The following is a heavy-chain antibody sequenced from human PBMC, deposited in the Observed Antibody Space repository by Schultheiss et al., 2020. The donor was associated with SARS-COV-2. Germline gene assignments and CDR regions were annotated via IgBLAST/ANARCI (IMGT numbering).Heavy chain of an antibody. D-gene: IGHD1-20*01. Sequence: GGSLRLSCAASGFTFSSYGMHWVRQAPGKGLEWVAVISYDGSNKYYADSMKGRFTISRDNSKNTLYLQMNSLRAEDTAVYYCAKGEFSITGTYGMDVWGQGTTVTVSS. CDR1: GFTFSSYG. J-gene: IGHJ6*02. V-gene: IGHV3-30*18. CDR3: AKGEFSITGTYGMDV. CDR2: ISYDGSNK.